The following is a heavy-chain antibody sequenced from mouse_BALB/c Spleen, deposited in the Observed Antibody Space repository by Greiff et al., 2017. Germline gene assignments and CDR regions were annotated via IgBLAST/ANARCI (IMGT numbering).Heavy chain of an antibody. CDR3: ARLTGTFDY. CDR1: GYTFTSYT. Sequence: VKLVESAAELARPGASVKMSCKASGYTFTSYTMHWVNQRPGQGLEWIGYINPSSGYTEYNQKFKDKTTLTADKSSSTAYMQLSSLTSEDSAVYYCARLTGTFDYWGQGTTLTVSS. V-gene: IGHV1-4*02. CDR2: INPSSGYT. J-gene: IGHJ2*01. D-gene: IGHD4-1*01.